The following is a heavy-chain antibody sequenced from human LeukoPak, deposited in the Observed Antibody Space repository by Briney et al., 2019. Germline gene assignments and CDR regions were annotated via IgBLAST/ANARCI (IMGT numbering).Heavy chain of an antibody. D-gene: IGHD2-15*01. CDR3: ARRVVADFDY. J-gene: IGHJ4*02. V-gene: IGHV3-23*01. CDR2: ISDGGSST. Sequence: RSGGSLRLSCAASGFTFSSYDMSWVRQAPGKGLEWVSAISDGGSSTYYADAVKGRFTISRDNSKNTLHLQMNTLRAEDTAVYYCARRVVADFDYWGQGTLVTVSS. CDR1: GFTFSSYD.